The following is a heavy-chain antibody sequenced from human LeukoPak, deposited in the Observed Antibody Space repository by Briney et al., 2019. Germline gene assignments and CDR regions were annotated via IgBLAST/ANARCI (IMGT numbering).Heavy chain of an antibody. CDR2: IYYSGST. J-gene: IGHJ4*02. CDR1: GGSISNYD. V-gene: IGHV4-59*01. Sequence: PSEILSLTCTVSGGSISNYDWSWIRQPPGKGLEGIGYIYYSGSTNYNPSLRSRVTISVDTSKNQFSLKLSSVTAADTAVYYCARSHGSGSYYNLNDYWGQGTLVTVSS. CDR3: ARSHGSGSYYNLNDY. D-gene: IGHD3-10*01.